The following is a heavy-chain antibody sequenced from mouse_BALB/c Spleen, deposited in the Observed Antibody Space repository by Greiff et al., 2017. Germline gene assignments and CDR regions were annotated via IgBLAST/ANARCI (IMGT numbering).Heavy chain of an antibody. CDR2: ISSGSSTI. J-gene: IGHJ1*01. CDR3: ARNRYFDV. CDR1: GFTFSSFG. V-gene: IGHV5-17*02. Sequence: EVQGVESGGGLVQPGGSRKLSCAASGFTFSSFGMHWVRQAPEKGLEWVAYISSGSSTIYYADTVKGRFTISRDNPKNTLFLQMTSLRSEDTAMYYCARNRYFDVWGAGTTVTVSS.